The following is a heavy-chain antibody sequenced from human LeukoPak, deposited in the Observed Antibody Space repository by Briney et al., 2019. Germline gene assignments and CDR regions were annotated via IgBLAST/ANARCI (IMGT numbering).Heavy chain of an antibody. J-gene: IGHJ4*02. D-gene: IGHD6-19*01. CDR1: GFTFDDYT. CDR3: AREGSSGSTTKFDY. Sequence: PGGSLRLSCAASGFTFDDYTMHWVRQAPGKGLEWVSLITRDGGSTYYADSVKGRFTFSRDNAKNSLYLQMNSLRAEDTAVYYCAREGSSGSTTKFDYWGQGTLVTVSS. V-gene: IGHV3-43*01. CDR2: ITRDGGST.